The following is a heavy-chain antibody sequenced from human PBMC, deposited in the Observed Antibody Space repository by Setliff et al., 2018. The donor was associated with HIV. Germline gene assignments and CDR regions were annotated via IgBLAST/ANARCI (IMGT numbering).Heavy chain of an antibody. CDR1: GGSTSSDSYY. CDR3: ARLAIPAATTDY. Sequence: PSETLSLTCIVSGGSTSSDSYYWSWVRQPPGKGLEWIGSIFYSGSTYYNPSLKSRPTISVDTSKNQFSLKLNSVTAADTAVYYCARLAIPAATTDYWGQGTLVTVSS. D-gene: IGHD2-2*01. V-gene: IGHV4-39*01. J-gene: IGHJ4*02. CDR2: IFYSGST.